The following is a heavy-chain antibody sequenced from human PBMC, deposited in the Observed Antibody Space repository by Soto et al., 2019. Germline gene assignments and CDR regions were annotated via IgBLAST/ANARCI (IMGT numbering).Heavy chain of an antibody. V-gene: IGHV3-23*01. CDR1: GFTFSSYA. D-gene: IGHD2-2*01. Sequence: PGGSLRLSCAASGFTFSSYAMSWVRQAPGKGLEWVSAISGSGGSTYYADSVKGRFTISRDNSKNTLYLQMNSLRTEDTAVYYCAKSLLGYCGSTSCYPVDYYYYGMDVWGQGTTVTVSS. J-gene: IGHJ6*02. CDR2: ISGSGGST. CDR3: AKSLLGYCGSTSCYPVDYYYYGMDV.